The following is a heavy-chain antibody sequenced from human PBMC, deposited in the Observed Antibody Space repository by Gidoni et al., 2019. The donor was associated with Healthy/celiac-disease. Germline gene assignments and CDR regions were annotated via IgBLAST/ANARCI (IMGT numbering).Heavy chain of an antibody. CDR3: ASTRYDSSGYYIQDY. V-gene: IGHV4-34*01. Sequence: QVQLQQWGAGLLKPSETLSLTCAVYGGSFSGYYWSWIRQPPGKGLEWIGEINHSGSTNYNPSLKSRVTISVDTSKNQFSLKLSSVTAADTAVYYCASTRYDSSGYYIQDYWCQGTLVTVSS. CDR1: GGSFSGYY. CDR2: INHSGST. D-gene: IGHD3-22*01. J-gene: IGHJ4*02.